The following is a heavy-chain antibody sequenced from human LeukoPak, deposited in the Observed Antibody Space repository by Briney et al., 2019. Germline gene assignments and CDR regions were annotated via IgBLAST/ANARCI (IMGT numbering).Heavy chain of an antibody. J-gene: IGHJ3*02. Sequence: GGSLRLSCAASGFTFSIYWMSWVRQAPGKGLEWVASMKGDGSVKHFLDSVEGRFTISRDNAKNSLYLQMNSLRAEDTAVYYCASIAVAFHAFDIWGQGTMVTVSS. CDR3: ASIAVAFHAFDI. D-gene: IGHD6-19*01. CDR2: MKGDGSVK. CDR1: GFTFSIYW. V-gene: IGHV3-7*01.